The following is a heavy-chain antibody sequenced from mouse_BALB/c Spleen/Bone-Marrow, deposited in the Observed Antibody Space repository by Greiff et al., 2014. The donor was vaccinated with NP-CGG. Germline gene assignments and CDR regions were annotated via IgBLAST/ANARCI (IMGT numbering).Heavy chain of an antibody. CDR2: IYPGDDDT. Sequence: QVQLQQSGAELVRPGSSVKISCKSSGYVFSTYWINWVKQRPGQGLEWIGQIYPGDDDTDFNGKFKDKATLTADESSNTAYMQLSSLTSEDSAVYFCARGGISVDYWGQGTTLTVSS. CDR1: GYVFSTYW. CDR3: ARGGISVDY. V-gene: IGHV1-80*01. J-gene: IGHJ2*01.